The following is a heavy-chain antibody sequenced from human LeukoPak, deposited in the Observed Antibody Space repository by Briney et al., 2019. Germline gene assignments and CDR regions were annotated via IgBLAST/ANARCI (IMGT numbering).Heavy chain of an antibody. Sequence: SETLSLTCTVSGGSISSSSYYWGWIRQPPGKGLEWIGSIYYSGSTYSNPSLQSRVTISVDTSKNQFALRLNSVTAADTAVYYCASFYCSGGSCYQYYSYYYMDVWGKGTTVTISS. CDR3: ASFYCSGGSCYQYYSYYYMDV. CDR2: IYYSGST. J-gene: IGHJ6*03. V-gene: IGHV4-39*01. D-gene: IGHD2-15*01. CDR1: GGSISSSSYY.